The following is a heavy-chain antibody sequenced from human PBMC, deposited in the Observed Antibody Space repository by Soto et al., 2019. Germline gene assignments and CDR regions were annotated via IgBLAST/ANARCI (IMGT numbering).Heavy chain of an antibody. CDR1: GFTVNSSY. CDR3: ARGGSSYDFFEF. D-gene: IGHD5-12*01. CDR2: IHNNGNT. V-gene: IGHV3-66*01. Sequence: EVQLVESGGGLVQPGGSLRLSCVGSGFTVNSSYMSWVRQAPGKCPEWVSLIHNNGNTYYAASVKGRFTISRDKSKNTVYLQINSPRAENTTVYFCARGGSSYDFFEFWGQGTRVTVSS. J-gene: IGHJ4*02.